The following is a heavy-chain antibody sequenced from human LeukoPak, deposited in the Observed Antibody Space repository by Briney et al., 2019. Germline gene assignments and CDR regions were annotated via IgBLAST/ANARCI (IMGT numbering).Heavy chain of an antibody. J-gene: IGHJ3*02. CDR1: GGSISSGGYY. V-gene: IGHV4-31*03. Sequence: PSETLSLTCTVSGGSISSGGYYWSWIRQHPGKGLEWIGYIYYSGSTYYNPSLKSRVTISVDTSKNQFSLKLSSVTAADTAVYYCARAVTMILDAFDIWGQGTMVTVSS. D-gene: IGHD3-22*01. CDR3: ARAVTMILDAFDI. CDR2: IYYSGST.